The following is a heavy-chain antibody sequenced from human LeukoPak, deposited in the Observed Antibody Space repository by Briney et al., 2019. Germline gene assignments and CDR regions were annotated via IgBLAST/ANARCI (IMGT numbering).Heavy chain of an antibody. V-gene: IGHV4-59*08. J-gene: IGHJ3*02. CDR3: ARSERIIMILGGAFDI. CDR1: GDSISSYY. CDR2: IYYSGST. Sequence: PSETLSLTCTVSGDSISSYYWSWIRQPPGKGLEWIGYIYYSGSTNYRPSLKSGVTISVDTSKNQFSLKLSCVTAADTDVYYCARSERIIMILGGAFDIWGQGTVVTVSS. D-gene: IGHD3-22*01.